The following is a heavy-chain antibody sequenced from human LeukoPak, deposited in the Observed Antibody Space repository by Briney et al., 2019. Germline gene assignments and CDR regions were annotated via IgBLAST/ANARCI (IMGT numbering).Heavy chain of an antibody. D-gene: IGHD4-17*01. CDR2: ISSSGRTI. V-gene: IGHV3-48*03. J-gene: IGHJ4*02. CDR3: ARYGDRGFDF. CDR1: GFIFSSYE. Sequence: GGSLRLSCAASGFIFSSYEMMWVRQAPGKGLEWVSYISSSGRTIYYADSVKGRFIISRDNAKNSLYLQMNSLRAEDTAVYYCARYGDRGFDFWGQGARVTVSS.